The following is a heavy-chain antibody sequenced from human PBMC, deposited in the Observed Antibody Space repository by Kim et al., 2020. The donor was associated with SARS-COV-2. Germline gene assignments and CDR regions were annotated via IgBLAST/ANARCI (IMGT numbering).Heavy chain of an antibody. J-gene: IGHJ4*02. CDR3: AREATRGNPVAGFDY. Sequence: SETLSLTCAVSGGSISSTNWWSWVRQPPGKGLEWIGEIYHSGSTNYNPSLKSRVTMSVDKSKNQLSLKLSSVTAADTAVYYCAREATRGNPVAGFDYWGQGTLVTVSS. V-gene: IGHV4-4*02. CDR2: IYHSGST. CDR1: GGSISSTNW. D-gene: IGHD6-19*01.